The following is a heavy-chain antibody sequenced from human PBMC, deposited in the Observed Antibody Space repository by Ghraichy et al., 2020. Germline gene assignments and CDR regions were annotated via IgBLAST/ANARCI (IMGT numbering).Heavy chain of an antibody. Sequence: GGSLRLSCAASGFTFDSYGLHWVRQAPGRGLEWVAVIWYDGSKKYYADSVKGLFTISRDDSKNTLYLQMNSLRVEDTAVYYYARAADGGYDCWGQETLVTVSS. J-gene: IGHJ4*02. CDR3: ARAADGGYDC. CDR2: IWYDGSKK. CDR1: GFTFDSYG. V-gene: IGHV3-33*01. D-gene: IGHD5-12*01.